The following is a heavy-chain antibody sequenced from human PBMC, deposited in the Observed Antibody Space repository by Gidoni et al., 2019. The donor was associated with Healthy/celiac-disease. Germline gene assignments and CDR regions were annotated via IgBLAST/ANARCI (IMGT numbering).Heavy chain of an antibody. CDR3: ARVLVGVLPDAFDI. CDR2: IYSAGST. Sequence: EVQLVESGGGLIPPEGSLSTSCAASGFSVSSNYMSWVRKAPGKGLEWVSVIYSAGSTYYADSVKGRFTISRDNSKNTLYLQMNSLRAEDTAVYYCARVLVGVLPDAFDIWGQGTMVTVSS. D-gene: IGHD1-26*01. J-gene: IGHJ3*02. V-gene: IGHV3-53*01. CDR1: GFSVSSNY.